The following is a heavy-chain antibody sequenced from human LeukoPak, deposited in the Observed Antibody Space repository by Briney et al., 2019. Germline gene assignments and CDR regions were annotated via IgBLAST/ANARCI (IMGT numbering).Heavy chain of an antibody. Sequence: SETLSLTCTVSGGSVATGSYYWSWIRQPAGKGLEWIGRVYFSAYTNYNTSLRSRVAISTDTSRNQFSLKLTSVTAADTAIYYCARGQCTSTSCDPGHFDLWGQGTQVTVSS. V-gene: IGHV4-61*10. J-gene: IGHJ4*02. CDR2: VYFSAYT. CDR1: GGSVATGSYY. CDR3: ARGQCTSTSCDPGHFDL. D-gene: IGHD2-2*01.